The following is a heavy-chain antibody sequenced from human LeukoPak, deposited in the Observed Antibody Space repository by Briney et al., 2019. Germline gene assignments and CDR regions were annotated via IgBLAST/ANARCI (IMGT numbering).Heavy chain of an antibody. V-gene: IGHV3-23*01. D-gene: IGHD3-22*01. CDR1: GFTFSSYA. J-gene: IGHJ4*02. Sequence: PGGSLRLSCAASGFTFSSYAMSWVRQAPGKGLEWVSAISGSGGSTYYADSVKGRFTISRDNSKNTLYLQMNSLRAEDTAVYYCAKDVPYHYDSSGSLFDYWGQGTLVTVSS. CDR3: AKDVPYHYDSSGSLFDY. CDR2: ISGSGGST.